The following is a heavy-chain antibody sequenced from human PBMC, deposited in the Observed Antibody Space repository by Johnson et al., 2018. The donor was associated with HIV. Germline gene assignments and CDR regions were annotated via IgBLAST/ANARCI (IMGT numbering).Heavy chain of an antibody. V-gene: IGHV3-30-3*01. CDR2: ISYDGSNK. CDR3: ARPHVSSIAARRGVFDI. J-gene: IGHJ3*02. D-gene: IGHD6-6*01. CDR1: GFTFSSYA. Sequence: VQLVESVGGVVQPGRSLRLSCAASGFTFSSYAMHWVRQAPGKGLEWVAVISYDGSNKYYADSVKGRFTISRDNSKNTLYLQMNSLRAEDTAVYYCARPHVSSIAARRGVFDIWGQGTMVTVSS.